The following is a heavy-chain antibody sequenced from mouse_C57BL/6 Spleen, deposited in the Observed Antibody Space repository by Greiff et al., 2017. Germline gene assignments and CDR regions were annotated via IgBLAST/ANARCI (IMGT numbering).Heavy chain of an antibody. CDR1: GYSITSGYY. Sequence: VQLQQSGPGLVKPSQSLSLTCSVTGYSITSGYYWNWIRQFPGNKLEWMGYISYDGSNNYNPSLKNRISITRDTSKNQFFLKLNSVTTEDTATYYCASNYYGSSYCFDYWGQGTTLTVSS. CDR3: ASNYYGSSYCFDY. CDR2: ISYDGSN. D-gene: IGHD1-1*01. J-gene: IGHJ2*01. V-gene: IGHV3-6*01.